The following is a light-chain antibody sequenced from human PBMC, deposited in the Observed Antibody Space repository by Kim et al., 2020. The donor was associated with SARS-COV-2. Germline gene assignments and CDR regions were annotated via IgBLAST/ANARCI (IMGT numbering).Light chain of an antibody. J-gene: IGKJ5*01. CDR1: QDISND. V-gene: IGKV1-17*01. CDR2: GAS. Sequence: ASGGDRVTSTSRASQDISNDVGWYQQNPGRAPKRLIYGASSLQSGVPSRFSGSGSGTEYTLTVSSVQPEDFATYFCLQHNTYPITFGQGTRLEIK. CDR3: LQHNTYPIT.